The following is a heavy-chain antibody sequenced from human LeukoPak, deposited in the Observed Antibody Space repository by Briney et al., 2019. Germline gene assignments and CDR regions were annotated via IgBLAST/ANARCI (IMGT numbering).Heavy chain of an antibody. CDR2: ISGSGGIT. D-gene: IGHD4-17*01. Sequence: GGSLRLSCAASGFTFSSYGMSWVRQAPEKGLEWVSVISGSGGITYYTDSVKGRFTISRDNSKNRLYLHMKSLRAEDTAVYYCAKESTVTPGSVNWFDAWGQGTLVSVSS. V-gene: IGHV3-23*01. CDR1: GFTFSSYG. J-gene: IGHJ5*02. CDR3: AKESTVTPGSVNWFDA.